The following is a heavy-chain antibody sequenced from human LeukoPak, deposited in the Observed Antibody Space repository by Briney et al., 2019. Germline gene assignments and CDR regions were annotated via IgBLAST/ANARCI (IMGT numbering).Heavy chain of an antibody. Sequence: ASVKVSCKASGYTFTSYAMHWVRQAPGQRLEWMGWINAGNGNTKYSKKFQGRFTITRDTSASTAYMELSSLRSEDTAVYYCARGGRPLNYYDSSGYYRERLPSYWYFDLWGRGTLVTVSS. D-gene: IGHD3-22*01. CDR1: GYTFTSYA. V-gene: IGHV1-3*01. CDR2: INAGNGNT. J-gene: IGHJ2*01. CDR3: ARGGRPLNYYDSSGYYRERLPSYWYFDL.